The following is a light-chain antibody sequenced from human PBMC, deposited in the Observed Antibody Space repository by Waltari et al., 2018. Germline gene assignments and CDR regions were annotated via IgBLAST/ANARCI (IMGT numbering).Light chain of an antibody. V-gene: IGKV1-5*03. CDR1: ESISTW. CDR2: KAS. CDR3: QQYSNYYT. J-gene: IGKJ2*01. Sequence: DIQMTQSPSTLSASVGDTVTFTCRASESISTWLAWYQQRPGKAPKLLIYKASYLETGVPSRFSVSGSGTEFILTISSLRPDDSATYYCQQYSNYYTFGQGTKLEIK.